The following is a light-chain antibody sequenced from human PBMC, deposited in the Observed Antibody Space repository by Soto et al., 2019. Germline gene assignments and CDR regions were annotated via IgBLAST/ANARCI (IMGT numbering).Light chain of an antibody. V-gene: IGKV1-5*03. CDR1: QSISSW. CDR2: KAS. Sequence: DIQMTQSPSTLSASVGDRVTITCRASQSISSWLAWYQQKPGKAPKLLIYKASSLESGVPSRFSGSGSGTEFTLTISSLQPDDFAIYYCQQYNSYSVTFGQGTKVEIK. J-gene: IGKJ1*01. CDR3: QQYNSYSVT.